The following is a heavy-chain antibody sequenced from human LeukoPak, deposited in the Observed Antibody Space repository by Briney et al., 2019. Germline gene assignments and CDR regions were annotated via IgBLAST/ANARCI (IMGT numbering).Heavy chain of an antibody. CDR3: ARAALRVRRGNYQDTSGYYYSDY. CDR1: GYTFTSYF. Sequence: ASVKVSCKATGYTFTSYFMHWVRQAPGQGLEWMGIINPSGVSTNSPERFQGRVTMTRDMYTSTAYMELTSLRSDDTAVYYCARAALRVRRGNYQDTSGYYYSDYWGQGTLVTVSS. J-gene: IGHJ4*02. CDR2: INPSGVST. D-gene: IGHD3-22*01. V-gene: IGHV1-46*01.